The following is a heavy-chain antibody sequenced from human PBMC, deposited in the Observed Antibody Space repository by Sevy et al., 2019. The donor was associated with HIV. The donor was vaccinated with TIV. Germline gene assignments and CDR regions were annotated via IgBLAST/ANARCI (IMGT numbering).Heavy chain of an antibody. Sequence: GGSLRLSCAASGFTFSSYWMSWVRQAPGKGLEWVANIKQDGSEKYYVHSVKGRFTISRDNAKNSLYLQMNSLRAEDTAVYYCARVADDYSNYPSTTYYYYYGMDVWGQGTTVTVSS. CDR1: GFTFSSYW. D-gene: IGHD4-4*01. V-gene: IGHV3-7*01. CDR2: IKQDGSEK. CDR3: ARVADDYSNYPSTTYYYYYGMDV. J-gene: IGHJ6*02.